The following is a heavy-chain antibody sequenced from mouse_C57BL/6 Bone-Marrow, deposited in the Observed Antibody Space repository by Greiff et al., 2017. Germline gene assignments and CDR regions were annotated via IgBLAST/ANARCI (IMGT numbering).Heavy chain of an antibody. Sequence: VKLQQPGAELVKPGASVKLSCKASGYTFTSYWMQWVKQRPGQGLEWIGEIDPSDSYTNYNQKFKGKANLTVDTSSSTAYMQLSSLTSEDSAVYYRARTGRVRRNYAMDYWGQGTSVTVSS. D-gene: IGHD2-14*01. CDR3: ARTGRVRRNYAMDY. CDR1: GYTFTSYW. J-gene: IGHJ4*01. V-gene: IGHV1-50*01. CDR2: IDPSDSYT.